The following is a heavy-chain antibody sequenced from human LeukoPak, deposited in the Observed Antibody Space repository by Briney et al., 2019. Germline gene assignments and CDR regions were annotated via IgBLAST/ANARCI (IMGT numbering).Heavy chain of an antibody. J-gene: IGHJ5*02. CDR1: GGSFSGYY. Sequence: PSETLSLTCAVYGGSFSGYYWSWIRQPPGKGLEWIGEINHSGSTNYNPSLKSRVTISADTSKNQFSLKLSSVTAADTAVYYCARADDCSGGSCWFDPWGQGTLATVPS. V-gene: IGHV4-34*01. D-gene: IGHD2-15*01. CDR3: ARADDCSGGSCWFDP. CDR2: INHSGST.